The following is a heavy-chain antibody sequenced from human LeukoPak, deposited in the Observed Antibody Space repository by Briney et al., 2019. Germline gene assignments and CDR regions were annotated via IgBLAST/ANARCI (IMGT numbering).Heavy chain of an antibody. CDR1: GYNFTGYY. Sequence: ASVKVSCKASGYNFTGYYMHWVRQAPGQGLEWMGWISPNSGGPTYAHKFQGRVTMTRDTSISTAYMELSRLRSDDTAVYYCARGGGIWGQGTQVTVSS. D-gene: IGHD1-14*01. CDR2: ISPNSGGP. CDR3: ARGGGI. J-gene: IGHJ4*02. V-gene: IGHV1-2*07.